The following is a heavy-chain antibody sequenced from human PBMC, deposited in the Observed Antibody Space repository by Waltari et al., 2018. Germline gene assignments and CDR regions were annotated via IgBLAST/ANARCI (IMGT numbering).Heavy chain of an antibody. CDR1: GGTFNNYA. V-gene: IGHV1-69*01. J-gene: IGHJ6*02. D-gene: IGHD1-26*01. CDR2: ISAFLHTS. Sequence: QVQLVQSGAEVKKPGSSVKVSYKASGGTFNNYAISWLRQAPGQGLEWMGGISAFLHTSNYAQKFQGRLTITADGSTSTAYMELSGLRSEDTAVYFCARVGGSYLGVDYFYYNMDVWGQGTSVTVSS. CDR3: ARVGGSYLGVDYFYYNMDV.